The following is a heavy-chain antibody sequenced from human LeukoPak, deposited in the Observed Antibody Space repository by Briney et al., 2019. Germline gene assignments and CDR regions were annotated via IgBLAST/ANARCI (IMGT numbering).Heavy chain of an antibody. Sequence: GASVKVSCKASGGTFSSYAISWVRQAPGQGLEWMGGIIPVFGTANYAQKFQGRVTITTDESTSTAYMELSSLRSEDTAVYYCARDHPPRGYSYGLYYMDVWGKGTTVTVSS. CDR1: GGTFSSYA. V-gene: IGHV1-69*05. D-gene: IGHD5-18*01. J-gene: IGHJ6*03. CDR2: IIPVFGTA. CDR3: ARDHPPRGYSYGLYYMDV.